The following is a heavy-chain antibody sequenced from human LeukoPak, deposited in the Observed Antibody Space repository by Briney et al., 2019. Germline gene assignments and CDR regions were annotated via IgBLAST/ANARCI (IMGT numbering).Heavy chain of an antibody. J-gene: IGHJ3*02. Sequence: PSGTLSLTCTVSVGSISGHSWSWIRQPPGKGLEWIGYIYTSGSTNYNPSLKSRVTMSVDTSKNQFSLKLSSVTAADTAVYYCARYLALYYYDSSGNAFDIWGQGTMVTVSS. D-gene: IGHD3-22*01. V-gene: IGHV4-4*08. CDR3: ARYLALYYYDSSGNAFDI. CDR2: IYTSGST. CDR1: VGSISGHS.